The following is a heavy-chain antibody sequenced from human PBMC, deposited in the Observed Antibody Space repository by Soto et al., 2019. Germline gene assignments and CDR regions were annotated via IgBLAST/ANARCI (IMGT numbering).Heavy chain of an antibody. D-gene: IGHD2-15*01. Sequence: GGSLRLSCSASGFTFSSYAMHWVRQAPGKGLEWVAVISYDGSNKYYADSVKGRFTISRDNSKNTLYLQMNSLRAEDTAVYYCARDQCSGGSCYSAYWGKGTLVTVSS. CDR1: GFTFSSYA. J-gene: IGHJ4*02. CDR3: ARDQCSGGSCYSAY. V-gene: IGHV3-30-3*01. CDR2: ISYDGSNK.